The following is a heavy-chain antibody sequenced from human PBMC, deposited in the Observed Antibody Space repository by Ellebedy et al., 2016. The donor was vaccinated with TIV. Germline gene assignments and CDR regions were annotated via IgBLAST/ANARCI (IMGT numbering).Heavy chain of an antibody. J-gene: IGHJ5*02. CDR3: AKDLLGKSGT. D-gene: IGHD1-14*01. V-gene: IGHV3-23*01. CDR2: IIGSGGTT. CDR1: GFTFSSYA. Sequence: GESLKISXVASGFTFSSYAMSCVRQAPGKGLKWVSDIIGSGGTTYYAGSVKGRFTISRDNSKNTLYLQMNSLRADDTAAYYCAKDLLGKSGTWGQGTLVTVSS.